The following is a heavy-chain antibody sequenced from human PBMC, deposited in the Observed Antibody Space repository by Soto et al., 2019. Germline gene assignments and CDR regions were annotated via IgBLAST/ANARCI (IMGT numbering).Heavy chain of an antibody. CDR2: IYWNDDK. Sequence: QITLKESGPTLVRPTQTLTLTCTFSGFSLSTSGLAVGWIRQPPGKALEWLALIYWNDDKRYSPSLKARLTITKDTSKNQVVLTMTNMDPVDIATYYCAHRPSGWYLFDYWGQGTLVTVSS. V-gene: IGHV2-5*01. J-gene: IGHJ4*02. CDR1: GFSLSTSGLA. CDR3: AHRPSGWYLFDY. D-gene: IGHD6-19*01.